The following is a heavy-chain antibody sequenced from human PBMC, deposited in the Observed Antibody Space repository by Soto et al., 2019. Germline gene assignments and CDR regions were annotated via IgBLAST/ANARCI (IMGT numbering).Heavy chain of an antibody. D-gene: IGHD1-26*01. Sequence: SVKVSCKASGGTFSSYAISWVRQAPGQVLEWMVGIIPIFGTANYAQKFQGRVTITADESTSTAYMELSSLRSEDTAVYYCAARVGATETGTRGLWGMDIWAQGTTVTVSS. CDR1: GGTFSSYA. CDR2: IIPIFGTA. J-gene: IGHJ6*02. V-gene: IGHV1-69*13. CDR3: AARVGATETGTRGLWGMDI.